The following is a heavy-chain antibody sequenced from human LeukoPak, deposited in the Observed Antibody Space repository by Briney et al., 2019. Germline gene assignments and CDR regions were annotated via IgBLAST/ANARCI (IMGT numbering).Heavy chain of an antibody. CDR1: GGTFSSYA. D-gene: IGHD6-19*01. CDR2: IIPIFGTA. Sequence: GASVKVSCKASGGTFSSYAISWVRQAPGQGLEWMGGIIPIFGTANYAQKFHGRVTITTDESTSTAYMELSSLRSEDTAVYYCAREQSSGWYDFDIWGQGTMVTVSS. V-gene: IGHV1-69*05. J-gene: IGHJ3*02. CDR3: AREQSSGWYDFDI.